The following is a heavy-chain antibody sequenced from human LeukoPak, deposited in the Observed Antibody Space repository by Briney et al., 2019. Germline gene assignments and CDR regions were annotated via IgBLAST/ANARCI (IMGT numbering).Heavy chain of an antibody. D-gene: IGHD5-18*01. Sequence: GASVKVSCKASGYTFTGYDINWVRQATGQGLEWMGWMNPNSGNTGYAQKFQGRVTMTRNTSISTAYMELSSLRSEDTAVYYCARGSGYSYGYDAFDIWGQGTMVTVSS. CDR2: MNPNSGNT. J-gene: IGHJ3*02. CDR1: GYTFTGYD. V-gene: IGHV1-8*01. CDR3: ARGSGYSYGYDAFDI.